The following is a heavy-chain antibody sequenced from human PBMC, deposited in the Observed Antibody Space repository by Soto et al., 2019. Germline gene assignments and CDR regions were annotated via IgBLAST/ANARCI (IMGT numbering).Heavy chain of an antibody. J-gene: IGHJ5*02. D-gene: IGHD3-10*01. CDR1: GYTFTSYG. CDR3: ARDRTVRGVTPYNWFDP. Sequence: ASVKVSCKASGYTFTSYGISWVRQAPGQGLEWMGWISAYNGNTNYAQKLQGRVTMTTDTSTSTAYMELRSLRSDDTAVYYCARDRTVRGVTPYNWFDPWGQGTLVTVSS. V-gene: IGHV1-18*01. CDR2: ISAYNGNT.